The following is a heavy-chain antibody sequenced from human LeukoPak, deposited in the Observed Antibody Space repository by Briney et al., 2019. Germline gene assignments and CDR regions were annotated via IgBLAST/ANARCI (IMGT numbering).Heavy chain of an antibody. CDR3: ARGRRSSTSWDKKYYYYYYGMDV. V-gene: IGHV4-39*07. Sequence: SETLSLTCTVSGGSISSSSYYWGWIRQPPGKGLEWIGEINHSGSTNYNPSLKSRVTISVDTSKNQFSLKLSSVTAADTAVYYCARGRRSSTSWDKKYYYYYYGMDVWGQGTTVTVSS. CDR2: INHSGST. D-gene: IGHD2-2*01. CDR1: GGSISSSSYY. J-gene: IGHJ6*02.